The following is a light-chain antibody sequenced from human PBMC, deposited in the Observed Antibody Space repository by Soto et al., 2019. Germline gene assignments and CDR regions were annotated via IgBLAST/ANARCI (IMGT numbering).Light chain of an antibody. CDR3: HQYEYGTSPWT. J-gene: IGKJ1*01. V-gene: IGKV3-20*01. Sequence: EIVLTQSPGTLSLSPGERATLSCRASQSVSSDYLAWYQQKPGQAPRLLVYGASRRATGIPDRFSGSGSGTDFTLTISRLEPEDFAVYYCHQYEYGTSPWTFGQGTKVEIK. CDR2: GAS. CDR1: QSVSSDY.